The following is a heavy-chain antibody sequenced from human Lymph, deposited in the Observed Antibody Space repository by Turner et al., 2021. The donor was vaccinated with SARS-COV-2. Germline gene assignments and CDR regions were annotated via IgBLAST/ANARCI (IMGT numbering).Heavy chain of an antibody. CDR1: GFTFNNYP. J-gene: IGHJ4*02. D-gene: IGHD3-10*01. CDR2: ISYDGSNK. CDR3: ARDSSGSGTLDY. Sequence: QVQLVESGGGVVPPGRSLRLSCAASGFTFNNYPMHWVRQAPGKGLEWVAVISYDGSNKYYADSVKGRFTISRDNSKNTLYLQMNSLRAEDTAVYYCARDSSGSGTLDYWGQGTLVTVS. V-gene: IGHV3-30-3*01.